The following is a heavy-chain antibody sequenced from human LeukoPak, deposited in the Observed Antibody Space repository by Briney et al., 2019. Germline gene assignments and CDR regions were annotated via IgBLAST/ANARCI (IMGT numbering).Heavy chain of an antibody. Sequence: GASVKVSCKASGYTFTSYGISWVRQAPGQGLEWMGWISAYNGNTNYAQKLQGRVTMTTDTSTSTAYMELRSLRSDDTAVYYCARDARENWAAAGGDFDYWGQGTLVTVSS. D-gene: IGHD6-13*01. J-gene: IGHJ4*02. CDR3: ARDARENWAAAGGDFDY. CDR1: GYTFTSYG. V-gene: IGHV1-18*01. CDR2: ISAYNGNT.